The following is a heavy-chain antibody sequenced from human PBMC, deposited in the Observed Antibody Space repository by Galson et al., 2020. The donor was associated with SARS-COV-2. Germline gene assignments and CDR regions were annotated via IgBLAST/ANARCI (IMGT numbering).Heavy chain of an antibody. Sequence: ASVQVSCKVSGYTLTDLSMHWVRQAPGNGLEWMGGFDPEDGETNYAQKSQGRVTIIDDTSTDTAHMELSSLRFEDTAVYYCATATARIFGVVGFGGYWFDPWGQGTLVAVSS. D-gene: IGHD3-3*01. V-gene: IGHV1-24*01. CDR1: GYTLTDLS. CDR3: ATATARIFGVVGFGGYWFDP. J-gene: IGHJ5*02. CDR2: FDPEDGET.